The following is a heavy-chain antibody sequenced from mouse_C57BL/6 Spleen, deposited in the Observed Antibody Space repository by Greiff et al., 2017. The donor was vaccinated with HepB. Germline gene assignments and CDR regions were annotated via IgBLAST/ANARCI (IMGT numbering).Heavy chain of an antibody. Sequence: EVHLVESGGGLVKPGGSLKLSCAASGFTFSSYTMSWVRQTPEKRLEWVATISGGGGNTYYPDSVKGRFTISRDNAKNTLYLQMSSLRSEDTALYYCARLDYSKGLDYWGQGTTLTVSS. V-gene: IGHV5-9*01. D-gene: IGHD2-5*01. CDR1: GFTFSSYT. J-gene: IGHJ2*01. CDR2: ISGGGGNT. CDR3: ARLDYSKGLDY.